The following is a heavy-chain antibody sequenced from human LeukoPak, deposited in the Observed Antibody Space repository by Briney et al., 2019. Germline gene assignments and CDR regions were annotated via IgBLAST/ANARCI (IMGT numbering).Heavy chain of an antibody. V-gene: IGHV3-23*01. J-gene: IGHJ4*02. CDR3: AKVFGGKWGQPFDS. Sequence: PGGSLRLSCAASGFTFSNFAVSWVRQAPGKGLEWVSAISGSGGSTYYADSVKGRFTISRDNSKNTLYLQMNSLRAEDTAVYYCAKVFGGKWGQPFDSWGQGTLVTVSS. CDR2: ISGSGGST. D-gene: IGHD7-27*01. CDR1: GFTFSNFA.